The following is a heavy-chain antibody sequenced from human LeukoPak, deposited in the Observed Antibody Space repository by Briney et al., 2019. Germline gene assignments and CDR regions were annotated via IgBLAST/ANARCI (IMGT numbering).Heavy chain of an antibody. CDR3: ANRAAAGYQKSVARILYFDY. CDR2: ISGSGGST. D-gene: IGHD6-13*01. CDR1: GFTFSTYA. Sequence: PGGSLRLSCAASGFTFSTYAMSWVRQAPGKGLEWVSAISGSGGSTYYADSVKGRFTISRDNSKNPLYLQMNSLRAEDTAVYYCANRAAAGYQKSVARILYFDYWGQGTLVTVSS. J-gene: IGHJ4*02. V-gene: IGHV3-23*01.